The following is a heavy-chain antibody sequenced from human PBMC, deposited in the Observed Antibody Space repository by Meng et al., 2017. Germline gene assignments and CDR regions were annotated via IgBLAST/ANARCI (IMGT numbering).Heavy chain of an antibody. D-gene: IGHD2-15*01. J-gene: IGHJ5*02. CDR2: IYYSGST. Sequence: QLRLMASGPGMWHASETLSLTCTVSGGSISSRSYYWGWIRQPPGKGLEWIGSIYYSGSTYYNPSLKSRVTISVDTSKNQFSLKLSSVTAADTAVYYCARDFTAVVVAARWGWFDPWGQGTLVTVSS. CDR1: GGSISSRSYY. CDR3: ARDFTAVVVAARWGWFDP. V-gene: IGHV4-39*07.